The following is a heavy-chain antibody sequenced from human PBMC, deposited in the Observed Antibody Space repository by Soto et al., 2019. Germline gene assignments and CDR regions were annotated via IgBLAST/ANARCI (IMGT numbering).Heavy chain of an antibody. CDR2: ISAYNGNT. CDR3: ARLGYCSGGSCLEPNWFDP. J-gene: IGHJ5*02. D-gene: IGHD2-15*01. V-gene: IGHV1-18*01. CDR1: GYTFTSYG. Sequence: ASVKVSCKASGYTFTSYGISWVRQAPGQGLEWMGWISAYNGNTNYAQKLQGRVTMTTDTSTSTAYMELRSLRSDDTAVYYCARLGYCSGGSCLEPNWFDPWGQRTLVTASS.